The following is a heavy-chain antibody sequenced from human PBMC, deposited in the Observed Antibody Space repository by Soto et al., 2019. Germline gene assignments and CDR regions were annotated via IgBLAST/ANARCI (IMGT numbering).Heavy chain of an antibody. V-gene: IGHV3-74*01. CDR2: INSDGSST. Sequence: EVQLVESGGGLVQPGGSLRLSCAASGFTFRSYWMQWVRQAPGKGLVGVSWINSDGSSTRYADSLQGRFNISRDNAKNTLSLQMSSLRAEDTAVYYCARGGSSLNFDSWGQGTLVTVSS. CDR3: ARGGSSLNFDS. D-gene: IGHD6-6*01. J-gene: IGHJ4*02. CDR1: GFTFRSYW.